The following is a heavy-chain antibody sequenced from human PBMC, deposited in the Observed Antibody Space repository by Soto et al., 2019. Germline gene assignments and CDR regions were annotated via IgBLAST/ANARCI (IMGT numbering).Heavy chain of an antibody. D-gene: IGHD3-9*01. Sequence: EVQLLESGGGLVQPGGSLRLSCAASGFTFSSYAMSWVRQAPGKGLEWVSAISGSGGSTYYADSVKGRFPISRDNSKNTLYLQMNSLRAEDTAVYYCAKGDWAFSNFFDYWGQGTLVTVSS. CDR1: GFTFSSYA. CDR2: ISGSGGST. J-gene: IGHJ4*02. CDR3: AKGDWAFSNFFDY. V-gene: IGHV3-23*01.